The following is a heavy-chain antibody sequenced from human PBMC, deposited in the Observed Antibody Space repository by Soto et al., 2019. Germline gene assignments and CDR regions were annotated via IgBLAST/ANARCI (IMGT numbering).Heavy chain of an antibody. Sequence: GGSLRLSCVTSGFIFTNHDMNWVRQAPGKGLEWVAFISITGYTIYYADSVKGRFTISRDNAENTLFLQMNGLRAEDTAVYYCARRLVTYSRGFDVWGQGRMVTVSS. J-gene: IGHJ3*01. D-gene: IGHD2-21*02. CDR2: ISITGYTI. CDR1: GFIFTNHD. CDR3: ARRLVTYSRGFDV. V-gene: IGHV3-48*03.